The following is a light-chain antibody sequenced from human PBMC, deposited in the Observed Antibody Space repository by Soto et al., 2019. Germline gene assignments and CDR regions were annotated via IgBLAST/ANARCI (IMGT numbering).Light chain of an antibody. CDR3: HQHSDWPLT. CDR2: RAS. CDR1: QSVSSSY. V-gene: IGKV3D-20*02. J-gene: IGKJ4*01. Sequence: EIVLTQSPGTLSLSPGERATLSCRASQSVSSSYLAWYQQKPGQAPKVLIYRASSRATGIPDRFSGSGSGTDFTLTISSLEPEDFAVYYCHQHSDWPLTFGAGTRVEIK.